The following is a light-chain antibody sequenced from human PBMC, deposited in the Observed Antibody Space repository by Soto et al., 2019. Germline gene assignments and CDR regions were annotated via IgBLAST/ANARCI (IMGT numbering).Light chain of an antibody. CDR2: EVS. CDR3: SSYTSSSPWV. V-gene: IGLV2-14*01. CDR1: SSDVGGYNY. Sequence: QSALTQPASVSGSPEQSITISCTGTSSDVGGYNYVSWYQQHPGKAPKLMIYEVSNRPSGVSNRFSGSKSGNTASLTISGLQAEDEADYYCSSYTSSSPWVFGGGTKVTVL. J-gene: IGLJ3*02.